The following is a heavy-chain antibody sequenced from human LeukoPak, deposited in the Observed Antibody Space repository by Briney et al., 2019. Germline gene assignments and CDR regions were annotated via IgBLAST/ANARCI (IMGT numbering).Heavy chain of an antibody. J-gene: IGHJ4*02. CDR3: AREDTVAILSH. CDR1: GFSFSTYW. D-gene: IGHD2-21*01. Sequence: GGSLRLSCEASGFSFSTYWMSWVRQAPGRGLEWVANIKEDGSGKYYVDPVKGRFTISRDNAKNSLYLQMNSLRAEDTAVYFCAREDTVAILSHWGQGTLVTVSA. CDR2: IKEDGSGK. V-gene: IGHV3-7*01.